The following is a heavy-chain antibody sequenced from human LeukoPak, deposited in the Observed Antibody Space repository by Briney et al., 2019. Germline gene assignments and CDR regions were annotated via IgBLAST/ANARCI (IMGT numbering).Heavy chain of an antibody. J-gene: IGHJ4*02. CDR2: IYSVGST. V-gene: IGHV3-66*04. Sequence: GGSLRLSCAASGFTVSSNYMSWVRPARGRGLEWVSVIYSVGSTYHADSAQGRFTIPRDNSKTTLYLQMNSLRAEDTAVYYCARHGFFGEHLDYWGQGTLVTVSS. CDR1: GFTVSSNY. D-gene: IGHD3-10*01. CDR3: ARHGFFGEHLDY.